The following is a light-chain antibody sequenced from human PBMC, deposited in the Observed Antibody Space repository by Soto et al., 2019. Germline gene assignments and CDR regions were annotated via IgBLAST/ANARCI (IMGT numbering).Light chain of an antibody. Sequence: DIQLTQSPSTLSASVGDRVTITCRASQSMNSWLAWYQQKPGEAPKVLIYDASILGSGVPSRFSGRGSGTEFTLTIGSLQPEDFATYYCLRYNAFSQTFGQGTKVGI. V-gene: IGKV1-5*01. CDR3: LRYNAFSQT. CDR1: QSMNSW. CDR2: DAS. J-gene: IGKJ1*01.